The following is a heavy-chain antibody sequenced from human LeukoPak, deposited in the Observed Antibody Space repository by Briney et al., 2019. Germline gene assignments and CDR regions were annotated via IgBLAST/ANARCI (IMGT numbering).Heavy chain of an antibody. V-gene: IGHV3-23*01. J-gene: IGHJ4*02. CDR3: AKELSGGWPFDY. CDR2: LSGSGGNT. Sequence: GGSLRLSCAASGFSFSSYAMSWVRQAPGKGLEWVSGLSGSGGNTIYADSVKGRFTISRDNSKNTMFLQMNSLRAEDTAVYYCAKELSGGWPFDYWGQGALVTVSS. D-gene: IGHD6-19*01. CDR1: GFSFSSYA.